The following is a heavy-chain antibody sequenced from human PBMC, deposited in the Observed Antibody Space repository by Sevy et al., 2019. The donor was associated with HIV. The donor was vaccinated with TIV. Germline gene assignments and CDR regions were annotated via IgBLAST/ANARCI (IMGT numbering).Heavy chain of an antibody. D-gene: IGHD3-22*01. CDR2: IYHSGST. Sequence: SETLSLTCAVSGGSISSGGYSWSWIRQPPGKGLEWIGYIYHSGSTYYNPSLKSRVTISVDRSKNQFSLKLGSVTAADTAVYYCARGGPIVVDYWGQGTLVTVSS. CDR3: ARGGPIVVDY. CDR1: GGSISSGGYS. J-gene: IGHJ4*02. V-gene: IGHV4-30-2*01.